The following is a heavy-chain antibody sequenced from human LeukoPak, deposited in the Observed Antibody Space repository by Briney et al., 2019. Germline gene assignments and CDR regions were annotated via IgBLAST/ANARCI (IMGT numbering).Heavy chain of an antibody. Sequence: SETLSLTCTVSGASVNSYYWDWIRQPPGKGLEWIGCISDSGRTYYNPSLKSRVTISLGTSNNQFSLRLTSVIAADSAMYYCTKGYYEPFDSWGQGTLVTVSS. CDR2: ISDSGRT. D-gene: IGHD3-22*01. CDR3: TKGYYEPFDS. CDR1: GASVNSYY. J-gene: IGHJ4*02. V-gene: IGHV4-59*02.